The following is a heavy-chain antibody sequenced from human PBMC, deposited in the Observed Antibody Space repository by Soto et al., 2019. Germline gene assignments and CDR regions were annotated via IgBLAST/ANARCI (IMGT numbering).Heavy chain of an antibody. D-gene: IGHD3-22*01. CDR1: GFTFSSYA. Sequence: VQLLESGGGLIQPGGSLRLSCAASGFTFSSYAMSWVRLAPGKGLEWVSGISASGGTANIADSVEGRCTISRDNSKATLYLQMNSLRAADTAVYYCAKLTYSSDSTGYYYERVSGWIDSWGQGTLVTVSS. J-gene: IGHJ5*01. CDR2: ISASGGTA. V-gene: IGHV3-23*01. CDR3: AKLTYSSDSTGYYYERVSGWIDS.